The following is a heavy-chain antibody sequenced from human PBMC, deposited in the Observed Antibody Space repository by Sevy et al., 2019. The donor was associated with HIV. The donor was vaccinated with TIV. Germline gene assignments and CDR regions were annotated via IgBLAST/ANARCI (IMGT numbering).Heavy chain of an antibody. J-gene: IGHJ6*03. Sequence: GGSLRLSCAASGFTFSSYAMSWVRQAPGKGLEWVSAISGSGGSTYYADSVKGRFTISRDNSKNTLYLQMNSLRAEDTTVYYCAKVFAGMVRGVITPRYWDYYYYMEVWGKGTTVTVSS. CDR1: GFTFSSYA. CDR2: ISGSGGST. CDR3: AKVFAGMVRGVITPRYWDYYYYMEV. V-gene: IGHV3-23*01. D-gene: IGHD3-10*01.